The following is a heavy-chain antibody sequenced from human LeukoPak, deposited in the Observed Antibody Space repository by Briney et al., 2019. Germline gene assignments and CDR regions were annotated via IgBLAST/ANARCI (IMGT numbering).Heavy chain of an antibody. CDR3: ARDSSNLGYYYYYYGMDV. CDR1: GFTFSSYG. V-gene: IGHV3-33*08. CDR2: IWYDGSNK. Sequence: PGRSLRLSCAASGFTFSSYGMHWVRQAPGKGLEWVAVIWYDGSNKYYADSVKGRFTISRDNSKNTLYLQMNSLRAEDTAVYYCARDSSNLGYYYYYYGMDVWGQGTTVTVSS. J-gene: IGHJ6*02. D-gene: IGHD1-26*01.